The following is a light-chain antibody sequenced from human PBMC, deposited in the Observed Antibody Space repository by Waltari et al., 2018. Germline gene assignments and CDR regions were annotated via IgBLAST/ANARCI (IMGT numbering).Light chain of an antibody. CDR2: DAS. CDR3: QQYGGSSLT. Sequence: EIVLTQSPATLSLSQGERATLPCGASQSISSRSLAWYQQKPGLAPRLLIYDASSRATGIPDRFSGSGSGTDFTLTISRLEPEDFAVYHCQQYGGSSLTFGGGTRVEIK. CDR1: QSISSRS. V-gene: IGKV3D-20*01. J-gene: IGKJ4*01.